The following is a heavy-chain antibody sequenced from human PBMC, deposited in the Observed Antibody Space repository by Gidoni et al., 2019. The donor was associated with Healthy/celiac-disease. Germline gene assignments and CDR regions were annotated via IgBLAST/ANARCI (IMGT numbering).Heavy chain of an antibody. CDR3: ARVSSIAALFAFDI. Sequence: QVQLQESGPGLVKPSQTLSLTCTVSGGSISSGGYYWSWIRQHPGKGLEWIGYIYYSGSTYYNPPLKSRVTISVDTSKNQFSLKLSSVTAADTAVYYCARVSSIAALFAFDIWGQGTMVTVSS. CDR2: IYYSGST. V-gene: IGHV4-31*03. J-gene: IGHJ3*02. D-gene: IGHD6-6*01. CDR1: GGSISSGGYY.